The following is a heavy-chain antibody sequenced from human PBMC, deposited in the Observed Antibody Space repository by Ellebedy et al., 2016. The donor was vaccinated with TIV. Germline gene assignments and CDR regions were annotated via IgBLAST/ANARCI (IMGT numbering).Heavy chain of an antibody. CDR2: ITTDVTNT. CDR1: GFSFSSYW. CDR3: ARDGGSGTPFDY. Sequence: GESLKISCEASGFSFSSYWMHWVRQGKGLVWVSRITTDVTNTAYADSVKARFTLSRDNARNTAYLQMNSLTADDTAVYFCARDGGSGTPFDYWGQGTLVTVSS. J-gene: IGHJ4*02. V-gene: IGHV3-74*01. D-gene: IGHD3-10*01.